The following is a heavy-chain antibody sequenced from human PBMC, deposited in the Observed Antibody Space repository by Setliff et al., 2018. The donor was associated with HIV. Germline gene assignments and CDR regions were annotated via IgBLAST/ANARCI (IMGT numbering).Heavy chain of an antibody. J-gene: IGHJ4*02. CDR3: ARRGSYSSPETL. Sequence: SETLSLTCTVSGGSISSGGYYWSWIRHHPGKGLEWIGYIHYSGNTYYNPSLKSRLTISVDTSKNQFSLKVSSVTAADTAVYYCARRGSYSSPETLWGQGTLVTVSS. D-gene: IGHD1-26*01. CDR1: GGSISSGGYY. V-gene: IGHV4-31*03. CDR2: IHYSGNT.